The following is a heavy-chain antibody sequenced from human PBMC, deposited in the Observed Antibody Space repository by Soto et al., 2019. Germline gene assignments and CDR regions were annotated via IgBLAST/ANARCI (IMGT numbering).Heavy chain of an antibody. CDR1: GFTFSTYW. CDR3: LRDGSSGWHFDS. Sequence: EVQLVESGGGLVQPGGSLRLSCEASGFTFSTYWMSWVRQAPGKGLEWVANIRQDGSQKYLVDSVKGRFTISRDNAKNSLHLQTNNLRAGNSAVYYCLRDGSSGWHFDSWGQGTLVTVSS. CDR2: IRQDGSQK. J-gene: IGHJ4*02. V-gene: IGHV3-7*01. D-gene: IGHD6-19*01.